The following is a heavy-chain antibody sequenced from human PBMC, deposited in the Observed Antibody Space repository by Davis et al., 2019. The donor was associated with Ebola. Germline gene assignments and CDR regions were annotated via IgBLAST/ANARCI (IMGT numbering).Heavy chain of an antibody. CDR2: IIPIFGTA. CDR1: GYTFTSYG. D-gene: IGHD3-10*01. CDR3: ARGGMVQGAHFDY. Sequence: SVKVSCKASGYTFTSYGISWVRQAPGQGLEWMGGIIPIFGTANYAQKFQGRVTITADKSTSTAYMELRSLRSDDTAVYYCARGGMVQGAHFDYWGQGTLVTVSS. V-gene: IGHV1-69*06. J-gene: IGHJ4*02.